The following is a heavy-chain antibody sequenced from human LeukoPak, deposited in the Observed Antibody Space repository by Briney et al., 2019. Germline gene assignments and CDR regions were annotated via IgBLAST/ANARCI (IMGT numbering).Heavy chain of an antibody. V-gene: IGHV3-30*18. D-gene: IGHD3-10*01. CDR1: GFTFSSYG. J-gene: IGHJ5*02. CDR3: AKDRTMVRGVIWNWFDP. Sequence: PGGSLRLSCAASGFTFSSYGMHWVRQAPGKGLEWVAVISYDGSNKYYADSVKGRFTISRDNSKNTLCLQMNSLRAEDTAVYYCAKDRTMVRGVIWNWFDPWGQGTLVTVSS. CDR2: ISYDGSNK.